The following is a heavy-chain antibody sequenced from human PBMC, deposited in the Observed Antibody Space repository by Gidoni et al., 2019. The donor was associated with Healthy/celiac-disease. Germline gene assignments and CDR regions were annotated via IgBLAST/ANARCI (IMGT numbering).Heavy chain of an antibody. CDR2: IYYSGST. CDR3: ARGRRGFRESYFDY. J-gene: IGHJ4*02. V-gene: IGHV4-59*01. CDR1: GASISSYY. Sequence: QVQLQESGPGLVKPSEPLSLTCTVSGASISSYYWSWIRQPPGKGLEWIGYIYYSGSTNYNPSLKSRVTISVDTSKNQFSLKLSSVTAADTAVYYCARGRRGFRESYFDYWGQGTLVTVSS. D-gene: IGHD3-10*01.